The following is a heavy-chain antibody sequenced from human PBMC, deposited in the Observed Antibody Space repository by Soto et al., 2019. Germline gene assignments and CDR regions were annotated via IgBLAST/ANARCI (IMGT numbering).Heavy chain of an antibody. J-gene: IGHJ4*02. V-gene: IGHV3-21*01. CDR2: ISSSSSYI. CDR3: ARDNGFGELFYFDY. Sequence: GGSLRLSCAASGFTFSSYSMNWVRQAPGKGLEWVSSISSSSSYIYYADSVKGRFTISRDNAKNSLYLQMNSLRAEDTAVYYCARDNGFGELFYFDYWGQGTLVTVSS. D-gene: IGHD3-10*01. CDR1: GFTFSSYS.